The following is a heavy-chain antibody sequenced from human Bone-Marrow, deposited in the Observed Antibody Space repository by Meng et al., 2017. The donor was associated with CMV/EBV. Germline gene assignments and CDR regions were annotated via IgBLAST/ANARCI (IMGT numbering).Heavy chain of an antibody. D-gene: IGHD6-13*01. J-gene: IGHJ5*02. CDR3: AVVRKAAGLGWSDP. CDR1: EYSFSTYW. V-gene: IGHV5-10-1*01. CDR2: IDPKDSYT. Sequence: SEYSFSTYWINWVRQQPGRGLEWIGRIDPKDSYTTYSPSFQGHVSISADKSIGIVYLQWSSLKASDTAMYYCAVVRKAAGLGWSDPWGQGTLVTVSS.